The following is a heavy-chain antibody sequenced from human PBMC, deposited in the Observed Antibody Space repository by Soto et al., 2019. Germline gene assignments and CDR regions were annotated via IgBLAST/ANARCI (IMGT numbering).Heavy chain of an antibody. V-gene: IGHV1-69*01. CDR3: ARSQGSSTSLEIYSYCYYGMDV. D-gene: IGHD2-2*01. CDR1: GGTFGSYA. Sequence: QVQLVQSGAEVKKPGSSVKVSCKASGGTFGSYAISWVLQAPGQGLEWMGGIIPIPGTANYAQKFQGRVTIAADESTSTAYMELSSLRSEDTAVDYCARSQGSSTSLEIYSYCYYGMDVWGQGTTVTVSS. J-gene: IGHJ6*02. CDR2: IIPIPGTA.